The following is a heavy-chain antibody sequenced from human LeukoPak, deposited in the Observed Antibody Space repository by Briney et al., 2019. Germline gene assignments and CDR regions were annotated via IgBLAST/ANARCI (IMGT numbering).Heavy chain of an antibody. V-gene: IGHV3-74*01. Sequence: GGPLRLSCAASGFTFSSYAMSWVRQAPGKGLVWVSRINTDGSSTSYADSVKGRFTISRDNAKNTLYLQMNSLRAEDTAVYYCARSEFWSGYYGGGDYWGQGTLVTVSS. CDR3: ARSEFWSGYYGGGDY. CDR2: INTDGSST. D-gene: IGHD3-3*01. J-gene: IGHJ4*02. CDR1: GFTFSSYA.